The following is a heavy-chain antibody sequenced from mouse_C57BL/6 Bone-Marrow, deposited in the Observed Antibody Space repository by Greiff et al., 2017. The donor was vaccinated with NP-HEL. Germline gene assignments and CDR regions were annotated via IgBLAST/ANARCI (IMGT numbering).Heavy chain of an antibody. CDR1: GFTFTDYY. D-gene: IGHD2-13*01. J-gene: IGHJ4*01. CDR2: IRNKANGYTS. CDR3: ARSVYYGDADDAIDAMDY. Sequence: DVLLLQSGGGLVQPGASLSLSCAASGFTFTDYYMSWVRQPPGKALERLGFIRNKANGYTSEYNFSVKARFTISRDTSTSILYLQMIALRAEDSGTYYCARSVYYGDADDAIDAMDYGGRGTSVTVSS. V-gene: IGHV7-3*01.